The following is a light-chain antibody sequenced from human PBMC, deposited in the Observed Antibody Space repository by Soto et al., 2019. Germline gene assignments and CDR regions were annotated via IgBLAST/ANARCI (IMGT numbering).Light chain of an antibody. J-gene: IGLJ1*01. CDR3: TSYTSNTTLDV. CDR2: EVS. Sequence: QSALTQPASVSGSPGQSITISCTGTFSDVGGYNYVSWYQQHPGKAPKLIIYEVSNRPSGVSNRFSGSKSGHTASLTISGLQSEDEADYFCTSYTSNTTLDVFGTGTKLTVL. CDR1: FSDVGGYNY. V-gene: IGLV2-14*01.